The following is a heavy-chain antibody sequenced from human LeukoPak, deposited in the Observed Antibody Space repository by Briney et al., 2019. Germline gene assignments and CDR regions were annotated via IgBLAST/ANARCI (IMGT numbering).Heavy chain of an antibody. Sequence: GGSRRLSCTASGFAFNNAWMSWVRQVPGKGLEWVGRIKSKANGGTTDHAAPVKGRFTISRDDSKSTLYLQMNSLKTEDTAVYYCTYYYDSSTYYHVDYWGQGTLVTVSS. J-gene: IGHJ4*02. CDR2: IKSKANGGTT. CDR3: TYYYDSSTYYHVDY. CDR1: GFAFNNAW. D-gene: IGHD3-22*01. V-gene: IGHV3-15*01.